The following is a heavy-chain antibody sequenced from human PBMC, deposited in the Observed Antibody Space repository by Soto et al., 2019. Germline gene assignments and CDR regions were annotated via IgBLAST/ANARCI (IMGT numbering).Heavy chain of an antibody. Sequence: QVQLQESGPGLVKPSQTLSLTCTVSGGSISSGGYYWRWIRQHPGKGLECIGYIYYSGSTYYNPSLKSRVTITVDTTKTQFSLKLSSVTAADTAVYYCARSSNSANYVDSWGQGTLVTVSS. V-gene: IGHV4-31*03. D-gene: IGHD2-2*01. CDR3: ARSSNSANYVDS. CDR2: IYYSGST. J-gene: IGHJ4*02. CDR1: GGSISSGGYY.